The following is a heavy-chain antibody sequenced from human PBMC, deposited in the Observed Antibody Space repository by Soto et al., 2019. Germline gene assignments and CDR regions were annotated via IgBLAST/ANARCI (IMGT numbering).Heavy chain of an antibody. V-gene: IGHV3-7*01. Sequence: GGSLRLSCAASGFSFSNYCMGWVRQAPGKGLEWVANIKQDGNDKYYVDSVKGRFTISRDNAKNSLYLQMNSLRAEDTAVYYCARIDTTTIWNNDFWGQGTLVTVSS. CDR1: GFSFSNYC. CDR3: ARIDTTTIWNNDF. CDR2: IKQDGNDK. D-gene: IGHD3-9*01. J-gene: IGHJ4*02.